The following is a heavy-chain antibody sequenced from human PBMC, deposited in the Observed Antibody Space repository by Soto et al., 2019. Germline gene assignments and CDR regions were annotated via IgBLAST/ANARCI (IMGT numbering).Heavy chain of an antibody. D-gene: IGHD3-10*01. V-gene: IGHV4-31*03. Sequence: QVQLQESGPGLVKPSQTLSLTCTVSGGSIRGGDYYWSWIRQHPGKGLEWIGYIFYSGTSFYNPSLQSGITISVDTSKNKFSLQLSSVTAADTAIYYCARLSSLYYNSDYGGYYFDYWGQGTLVSVSS. CDR1: GGSIRGGDYY. CDR2: IFYSGTS. CDR3: ARLSSLYYNSDYGGYYFDY. J-gene: IGHJ4*02.